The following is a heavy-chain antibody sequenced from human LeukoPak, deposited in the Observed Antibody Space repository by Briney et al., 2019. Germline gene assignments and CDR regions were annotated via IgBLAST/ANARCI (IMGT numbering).Heavy chain of an antibody. J-gene: IGHJ4*02. Sequence: SETLSLTCTVSGGSISSSSYYWGWIRQPPGKGLEWIGSIYYSGSTYYNPSLKSRVTISVDTSKNQFSLKLSSVTAADTAVYYCAREESGYVLVFDYWGQGTLVTVSS. CDR3: AREESGYVLVFDY. CDR1: GGSISSSSYY. D-gene: IGHD5-18*01. V-gene: IGHV4-39*07. CDR2: IYYSGST.